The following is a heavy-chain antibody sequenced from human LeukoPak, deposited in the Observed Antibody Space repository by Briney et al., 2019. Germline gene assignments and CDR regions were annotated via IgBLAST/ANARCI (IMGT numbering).Heavy chain of an antibody. V-gene: IGHV3-30-3*01. CDR3: ARDGAAWDYYYMDV. J-gene: IGHJ6*03. Sequence: GGSLRLSCAASGFTFSSYAMHWVRQAPGKGLEWVAVISYDGSNKYYADSVKGRFTISRDNSKNTLYLQMNGLRAEDTAVYYCARDGAAWDYYYMDVWGKGTTVTVSS. CDR1: GFTFSSYA. CDR2: ISYDGSNK. D-gene: IGHD3-16*01.